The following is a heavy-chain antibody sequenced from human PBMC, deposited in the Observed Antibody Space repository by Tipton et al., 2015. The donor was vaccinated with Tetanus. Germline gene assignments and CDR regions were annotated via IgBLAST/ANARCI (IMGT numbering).Heavy chain of an antibody. CDR1: GYSFSSYW. Sequence: VQLVQSGAEAKKPGESPKISCRGSGYSFSSYWIAWVRQVPGKGLEWMGIFFPGDSESRYGPAFQGQVTMSGDNSIRTAYLQWNSLRASDTATYYCAKVSAPGTIATGNFDYWGQGTPVTVSS. V-gene: IGHV5-51*01. CDR2: FFPGDSES. J-gene: IGHJ4*02. CDR3: AKVSAPGTIATGNFDY. D-gene: IGHD1-1*01.